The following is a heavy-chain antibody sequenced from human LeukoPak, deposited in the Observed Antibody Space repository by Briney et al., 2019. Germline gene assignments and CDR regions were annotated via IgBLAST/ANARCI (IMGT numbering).Heavy chain of an antibody. D-gene: IGHD6-13*01. V-gene: IGHV1-46*01. Sequence: GASVKVSCKASGYTFTNYHMHWVRQAPGQGLEWMGIINPRGGSTTYAQKIQGRVTMTSDTSTGTFYMQLSSLTSEDTAVYYCARDPGIAAAGTVGQNDYWGQGTLVTVSS. J-gene: IGHJ4*02. CDR3: ARDPGIAAAGTVGQNDY. CDR1: GYTFTNYH. CDR2: INPRGGST.